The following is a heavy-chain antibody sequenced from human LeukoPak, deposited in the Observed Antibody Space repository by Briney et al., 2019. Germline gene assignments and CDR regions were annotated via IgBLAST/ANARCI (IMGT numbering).Heavy chain of an antibody. V-gene: IGHV4-59*01. CDR2: IYYIGST. CDR1: GGSISSYY. CDR3: ARETYCAADCYSGFDF. J-gene: IGHJ4*02. D-gene: IGHD2-21*02. Sequence: SETLSLTCTVSGGSISSYYWNWIRQPPGKGLEWIGYIYYIGSTNYNPPLKSRVTISVDTSKNQFSLKLSSVTAADTAVYYCARETYCAADCYSGFDFWGQGTLVTVSS.